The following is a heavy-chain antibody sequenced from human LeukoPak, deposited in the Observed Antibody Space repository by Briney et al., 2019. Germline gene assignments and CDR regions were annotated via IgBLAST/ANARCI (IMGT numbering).Heavy chain of an antibody. CDR3: ARVSGSRPV. J-gene: IGHJ4*02. CDR1: GFTFNTFA. CDR2: INSDGSST. Sequence: GGSLRLSCAASGFTFNTFAMHWVRQAPGRGLVWVSRINSDGSSTSYADSVKGRFTISRDNAKNTLYLQMNSLRAEDTAVYYCARVSGSRPVWGQGTLVTVSS. V-gene: IGHV3-74*01. D-gene: IGHD1-26*01.